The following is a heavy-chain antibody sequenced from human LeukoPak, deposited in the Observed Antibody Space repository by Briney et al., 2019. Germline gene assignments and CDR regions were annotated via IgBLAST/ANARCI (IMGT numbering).Heavy chain of an antibody. CDR3: ARDGRSMTRSSSWYVRPDYYYGMDV. Sequence: GGSLRLSCAASGGTFSSYAISWVRQAPRQWIEWMVEIMPIFLTTNYAQKLQGRVTITADESTSTAYMELSRLRTEDTALYYYARDGRSMTRSSSWYVRPDYYYGMDVWGQGTTVTVSS. CDR2: IMPIFLTT. D-gene: IGHD6-13*01. V-gene: IGHV1-69*01. CDR1: GGTFSSYA. J-gene: IGHJ6*02.